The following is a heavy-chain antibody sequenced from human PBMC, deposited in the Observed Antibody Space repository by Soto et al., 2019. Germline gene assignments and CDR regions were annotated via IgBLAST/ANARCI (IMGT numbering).Heavy chain of an antibody. V-gene: IGHV4-31*03. CDR1: GGSISSGAYY. J-gene: IGHJ4*02. CDR3: ARSSQGWASCLKPYFFDY. Sequence: QVQLQESGPGLVKPSQTLSLTCTVSGGSISSGAYYWSWIRQHPGKGLEWIGYIYYSGSTYYNPSLKSRVTISLDTSKNQFSRKLNSVTAADTAVYYCARSSQGWASCLKPYFFDYWGQGTLVTASS. CDR2: IYYSGST. D-gene: IGHD2-2*01.